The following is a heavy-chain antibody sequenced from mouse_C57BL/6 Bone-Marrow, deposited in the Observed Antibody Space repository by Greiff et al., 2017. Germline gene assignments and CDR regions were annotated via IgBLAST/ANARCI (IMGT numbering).Heavy chain of an antibody. CDR2: IDPNSGGT. Sequence: QVQLQQPGAELVRPGTSVKLSCKASGYTFTSYWMHWVKQRPGQGLEWIGVIDPNSGGTKYNEKFKSKATLTVDKPSSTAYMQLSSLTSEDSAVYYCAGGYDYDMAYWGQGTLVTVSA. CDR1: GYTFTSYW. D-gene: IGHD2-4*01. J-gene: IGHJ3*01. CDR3: AGGYDYDMAY. V-gene: IGHV1-72*01.